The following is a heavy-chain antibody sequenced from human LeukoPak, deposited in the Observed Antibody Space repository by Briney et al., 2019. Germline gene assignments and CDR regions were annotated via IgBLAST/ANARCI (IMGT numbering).Heavy chain of an antibody. CDR1: GFTFSSYG. V-gene: IGHV3-30*18. CDR3: AKPVGRWLQSDYFDY. D-gene: IGHD5-24*01. CDR2: ISYDGSNK. J-gene: IGHJ4*02. Sequence: GRSLRLSCAASGFTFSSYGMHWVRQAPGKGLEWVAVISYDGSNKYYADSVKGRFTISRDNSKNTLYLQMNSLRAEDTAVCYCAKPVGRWLQSDYFDYWGQGTLVTVSS.